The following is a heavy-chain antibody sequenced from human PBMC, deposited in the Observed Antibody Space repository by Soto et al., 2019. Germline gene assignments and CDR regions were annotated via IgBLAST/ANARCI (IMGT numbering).Heavy chain of an antibody. CDR3: ARGGSSDSPVDLDI. Sequence: KPSETLSLTCAVYAGSFSHYYWNWIRQSPGKGLEWIGKIKHSGSSNYNPSLRSRVSISVDMSKNQFSLRLTSVTAADTAVYYCARGGSSDSPVDLDIWGQGTIVTV. J-gene: IGHJ3*02. CDR2: IKHSGSS. D-gene: IGHD6-19*01. V-gene: IGHV4-34*01. CDR1: AGSFSHYY.